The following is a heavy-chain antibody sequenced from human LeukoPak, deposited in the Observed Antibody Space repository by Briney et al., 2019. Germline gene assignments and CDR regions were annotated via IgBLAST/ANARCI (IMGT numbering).Heavy chain of an antibody. Sequence: AGGSLRLSCAASGFTFSSYEMNWVRQAPGKGRVWVSYISSSGSTIYYADSVKGRFTISRDNAKNSLYLQMNSLRAEDTAVYYCARGNWAEDGYFDYWGQGTLVTVSS. V-gene: IGHV3-48*03. J-gene: IGHJ4*02. CDR2: ISSSGSTI. D-gene: IGHD7-27*01. CDR1: GFTFSSYE. CDR3: ARGNWAEDGYFDY.